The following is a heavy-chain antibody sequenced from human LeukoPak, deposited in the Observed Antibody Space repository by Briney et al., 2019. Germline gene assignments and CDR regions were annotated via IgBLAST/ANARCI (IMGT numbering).Heavy chain of an antibody. D-gene: IGHD3-10*01. CDR1: GGSISSYY. CDR3: AREGGHNYYGSGSYPDY. CDR2: IYTSGST. V-gene: IGHV4-4*07. J-gene: IGHJ4*02. Sequence: SETLSLTCTVSGGSISSYYWSWIWQPAGKGLEWIGRIYTSGSTNYNPSLKSRVTMSVDTSKNQFSLKLSSVTAADTAVYYCAREGGHNYYGSGSYPDYWGQGTLVTVSS.